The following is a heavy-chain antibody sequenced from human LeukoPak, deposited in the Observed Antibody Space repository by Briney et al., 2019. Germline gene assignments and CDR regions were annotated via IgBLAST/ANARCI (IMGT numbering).Heavy chain of an antibody. D-gene: IGHD6-19*01. V-gene: IGHV3-7*01. Sequence: GGSLRLSCAASGFTFSSYLMSWVRQAPGKGLEWVANIKKDGSEKYYVDSVKGRFTISRDNAKNSLYLQMNSLRAEDTAVYYCARDPYSSGWPSYYYYGMDVWGQGTTVTVSS. CDR3: ARDPYSSGWPSYYYYGMDV. J-gene: IGHJ6*02. CDR1: GFTFSSYL. CDR2: IKKDGSEK.